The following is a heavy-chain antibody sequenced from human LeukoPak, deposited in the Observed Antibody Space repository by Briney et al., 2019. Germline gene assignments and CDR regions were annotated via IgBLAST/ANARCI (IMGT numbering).Heavy chain of an antibody. Sequence: GGSLRLSCAASGFTFSSYWMSWVRQAPGKGLEWVANIKEDGSEKYYVDSVKGRFTISRDNAKKSLYLQMNSLRAEDTAVYYCVKDSGNSYMDVWGKGTTVTISS. CDR3: VKDSGNSYMDV. V-gene: IGHV3-7*01. D-gene: IGHD3-10*01. CDR2: IKEDGSEK. CDR1: GFTFSSYW. J-gene: IGHJ6*03.